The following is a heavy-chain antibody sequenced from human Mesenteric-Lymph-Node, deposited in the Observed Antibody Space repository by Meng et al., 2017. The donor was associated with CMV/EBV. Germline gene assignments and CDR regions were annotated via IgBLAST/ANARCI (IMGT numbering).Heavy chain of an antibody. D-gene: IGHD2-2*01. V-gene: IGHV4-39*01. CDR3: ARLTLGFCSSPTCYNFCFDL. CDR1: GGSISVSGYY. CDR2: IYYDGAT. J-gene: IGHJ4*02. Sequence: SETLSLTCTVSGGSISVSGYYRGWFRQPPGKGLEWVGNIYYDGATYYNPSLQSRVSISRDASQNQFSLKVASVTAADTAVFYCARLTLGFCSSPTCYNFCFDLWGQGTLVTVSS.